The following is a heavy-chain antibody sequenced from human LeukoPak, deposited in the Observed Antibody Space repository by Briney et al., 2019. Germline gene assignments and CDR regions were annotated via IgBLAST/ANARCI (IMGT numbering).Heavy chain of an antibody. D-gene: IGHD3-22*01. CDR1: GGSIRSSYYY. CDR2: IYDSGST. V-gene: IGHV4-39*07. Sequence: SETLSLTCTVSGGSIRSSYYYWGWIRQPPGKGLEWIGSIYDSGSTYYNPSLKSRVTISVDKSKNQFSLKLSSVTAADTAVYYCARGKYYYDSSGYPYFDYWGQGTLVTVSS. J-gene: IGHJ4*02. CDR3: ARGKYYYDSSGYPYFDY.